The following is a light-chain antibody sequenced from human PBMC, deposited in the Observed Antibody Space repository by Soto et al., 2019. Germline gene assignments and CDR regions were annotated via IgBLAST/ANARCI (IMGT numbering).Light chain of an antibody. J-gene: IGLJ1*01. CDR2: DVS. Sequence: QSVLTQPASVSGSPGQSITISCTGTSSDVGGYNYVSWYQQHPGKAPKLMIYDVSNRPSGVFNRFSGSKSGNTASLTISWLQAEDEADYYCSSYTSSSLHVFGTGTKVTVL. CDR3: SSYTSSSLHV. V-gene: IGLV2-14*03. CDR1: SSDVGGYNY.